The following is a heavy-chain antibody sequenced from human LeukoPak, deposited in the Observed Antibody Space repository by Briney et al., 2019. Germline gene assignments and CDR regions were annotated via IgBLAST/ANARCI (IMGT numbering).Heavy chain of an antibody. D-gene: IGHD3-16*01. CDR2: LRGNGDT. Sequence: GGSLTLSCAASGFIFSSYAMSWVREAPARGLEWVSSLRGNGDTFYADSVKGRFTLSRDESRNTVYLHLNELRVEDTAVYYCAKASWVSTADEVLWGQGTVVTVSS. CDR3: AKASWVSTADEVL. J-gene: IGHJ4*02. CDR1: GFIFSSYA. V-gene: IGHV3-23*01.